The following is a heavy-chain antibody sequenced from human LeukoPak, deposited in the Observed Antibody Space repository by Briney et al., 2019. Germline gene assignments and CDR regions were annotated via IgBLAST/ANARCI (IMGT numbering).Heavy chain of an antibody. CDR3: ARKWGLQLMGDYYFDY. Sequence: GASVKVSCKASGYTFSNCYMHWVRQAPGQGLEWMGIINPSGGSTSYAQKFQGRVTMTRDTSTTTVYMELSSLRSEDTAVYYCARKWGLQLMGDYYFDYWGQGTLVTVSS. V-gene: IGHV1-46*01. D-gene: IGHD1-26*01. CDR1: GYTFSNCY. CDR2: INPSGGST. J-gene: IGHJ4*02.